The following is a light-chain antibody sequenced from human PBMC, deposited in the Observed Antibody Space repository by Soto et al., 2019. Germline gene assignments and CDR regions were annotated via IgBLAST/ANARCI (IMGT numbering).Light chain of an antibody. J-gene: IGKJ1*01. CDR1: QSVNSN. Sequence: EMVMTQSPAILSVSPGESATLSCRASQSVNSNYLAWYQQHPGQPPRLLIYGISTRATGIPARFSGSGSGTEFTLTISSLQPDDFATYYCQQYNSYSTFGQGTKVDIK. CDR3: QQYNSYST. V-gene: IGKV3-15*01. CDR2: GIS.